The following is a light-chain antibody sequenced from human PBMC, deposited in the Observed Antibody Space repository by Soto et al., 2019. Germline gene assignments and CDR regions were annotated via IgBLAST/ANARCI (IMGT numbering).Light chain of an antibody. Sequence: MELRQSAANLSFSWGARGTLSCRASQSVSSYLAWYQQKPGQAPRLLIYDASNRATGIPARFSGSGSGTDFTLTISRLEPEDFAVYYCQQYGSSAWTFGRGTKVDIK. V-gene: IGKV3-11*01. J-gene: IGKJ1*01. CDR3: QQYGSSAWT. CDR1: QSVSSY. CDR2: DAS.